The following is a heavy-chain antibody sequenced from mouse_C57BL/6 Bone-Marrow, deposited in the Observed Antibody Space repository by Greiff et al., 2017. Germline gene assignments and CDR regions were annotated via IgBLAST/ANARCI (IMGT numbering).Heavy chain of an antibody. CDR1: GFKIKDDY. D-gene: IGHD2-3*01. V-gene: IGHV14-4*01. CDR3: SSFDGNYFDF. J-gene: IGHJ2*01. CDR2: IDPEIGDT. Sequence: VQLKQSGAELVRPGASVKLSCTASGFKIKDDYIHWVKQRPEQGLEWIGWIDPEIGDTEYASKFQGKATITSDTSSNTAYLQLSSLTSEDTAVYYCSSFDGNYFDFWGQGTPLTVAS.